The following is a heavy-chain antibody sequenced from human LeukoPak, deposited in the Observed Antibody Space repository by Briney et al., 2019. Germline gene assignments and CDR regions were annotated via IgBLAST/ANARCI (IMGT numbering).Heavy chain of an antibody. V-gene: IGHV3-23*01. CDR2: TSDSGGSA. J-gene: IGHJ4*02. D-gene: IGHD2-2*01. CDR1: GFTFSNYA. Sequence: GGSLRLSCAASGFTFSNYAMTWVRQAPRKGLEWVSGTSDSGGSAYYADSVKGRFTISRDNSKNTLFLQMSSLRAEDTAVYYCARDEGGTYCSSTSCPIDYWGQGTLVTVSS. CDR3: ARDEGGTYCSSTSCPIDY.